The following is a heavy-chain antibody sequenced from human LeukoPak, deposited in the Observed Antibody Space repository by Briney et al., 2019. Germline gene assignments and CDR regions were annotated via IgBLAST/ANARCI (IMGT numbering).Heavy chain of an antibody. D-gene: IGHD3-3*01. CDR2: IYYSGST. V-gene: IGHV4-39*07. CDR1: GGSISSSSYY. CDR3: AREWGDTTYYDFWRVDP. Sequence: SETLSLTCTVSGGSISSSSYYWGWIRQPPGKGLEWIGSIYYSGSTYYNPSLKSRVTISVDTSKNQFSLKLSSVTAADTAVYYCAREWGDTTYYDFWRVDPWGQGTLVTVSS. J-gene: IGHJ5*02.